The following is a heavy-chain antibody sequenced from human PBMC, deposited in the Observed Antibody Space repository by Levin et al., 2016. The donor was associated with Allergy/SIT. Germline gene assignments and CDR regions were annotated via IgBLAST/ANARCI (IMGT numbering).Heavy chain of an antibody. Sequence: ASVKVSCKASGYTFTNYAVHWVRQAPGQRLEWMGWINAGNGDTNYSQKFQGRVTLTRDTSANTAFMELSSLRSEDTAVYSCARGYCSTMSCLYYFDYWGRGTLVTVSS. CDR3: ARGYCSTMSCLYYFDY. D-gene: IGHD2-2*01. CDR2: INAGNGDT. CDR1: GYTFTNYA. J-gene: IGHJ4*02. V-gene: IGHV1-3*01.